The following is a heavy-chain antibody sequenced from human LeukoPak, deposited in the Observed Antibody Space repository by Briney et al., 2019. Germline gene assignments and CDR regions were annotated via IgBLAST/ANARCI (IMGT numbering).Heavy chain of an antibody. J-gene: IGHJ5*02. V-gene: IGHV6-1*01. CDR3: ARDQGGP. Sequence: SQTLSLTCAISGDSVSSNSAAWNWIRQSPSRGLEWLGRTYYRSKGYNDYAVSVKGQITVSPDTSKNQFSLHLNSVTPEDTAVDYCARDQGGPWGQGTLVTVSS. CDR2: TYYRSKGYN. CDR1: GDSVSSNSAA.